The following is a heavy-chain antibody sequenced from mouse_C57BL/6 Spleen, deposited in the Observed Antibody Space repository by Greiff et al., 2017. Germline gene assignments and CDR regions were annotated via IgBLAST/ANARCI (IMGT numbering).Heavy chain of an antibody. CDR3: AREGEYYGSSYEFDY. Sequence: QVQLQQSGAELARPGASVKLSCKASGYTFTSYGISWAKQRTGQGLEWIGEIYPRSGNTYYNEKFKGKATLTADKSSSTAYMELRSLTSEDSAVYFCAREGEYYGSSYEFDYWGQGTTLTVSS. D-gene: IGHD1-1*01. CDR1: GYTFTSYG. CDR2: IYPRSGNT. V-gene: IGHV1-81*01. J-gene: IGHJ2*01.